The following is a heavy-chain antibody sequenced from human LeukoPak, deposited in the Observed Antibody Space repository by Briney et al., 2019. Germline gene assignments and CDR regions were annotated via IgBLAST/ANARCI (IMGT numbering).Heavy chain of an antibody. Sequence: PGGSLRLSCAASGFTFSSYSMNWVRQAPGKGLEWVSYISSSSSTIYYADSVKGRFTISRDNAKNSLYLQMNSLRAEDTAVYYCAKPLLWFGELSYYFDYWGQGTLVTVSS. CDR2: ISSSSSTI. CDR3: AKPLLWFGELSYYFDY. D-gene: IGHD3-10*01. CDR1: GFTFSSYS. V-gene: IGHV3-48*01. J-gene: IGHJ4*02.